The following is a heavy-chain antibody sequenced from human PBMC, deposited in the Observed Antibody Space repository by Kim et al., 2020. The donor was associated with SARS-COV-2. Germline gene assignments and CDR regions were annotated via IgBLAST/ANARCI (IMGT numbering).Heavy chain of an antibody. CDR2: INTNTGNP. Sequence: ASVKVSCKASGYTFTSYAMNWVRQAPGQGLEWMGWINTNTGNPTYAQGFTGRFVFSLDTSVSTAYLQISSLKAEDTAVYYCARETPPPNYDGPGRKRSGEEAGDAVDDWGQGTLVTVSS. J-gene: IGHJ4*02. V-gene: IGHV7-4-1*02. D-gene: IGHD3-10*01. CDR3: ARETPPPNYDGPGRKRSGEEAGDAVDD. CDR1: GYTFTSYA.